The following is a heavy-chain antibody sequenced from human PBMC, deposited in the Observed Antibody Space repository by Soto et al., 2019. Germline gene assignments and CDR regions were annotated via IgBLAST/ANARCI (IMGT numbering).Heavy chain of an antibody. Sequence: NPSETLSLTCTVSGGSISSSSYYWGWIRQPPGKGLEWIGSIYYSGSTYYNPSLKSRVTISVDTSKNQFSLKLSSVTAADTAVYYCARGSIAVAGTKGWFDPWGQGTLVT. CDR1: GGSISSSSYY. J-gene: IGHJ5*02. V-gene: IGHV4-39*01. CDR3: ARGSIAVAGTKGWFDP. CDR2: IYYSGST. D-gene: IGHD6-19*01.